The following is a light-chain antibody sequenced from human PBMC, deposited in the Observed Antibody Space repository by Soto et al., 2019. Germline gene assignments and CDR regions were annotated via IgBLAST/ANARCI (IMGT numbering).Light chain of an antibody. CDR1: YSDIGVYDF. CDR2: EVT. CDR3: SSYTSSSTLVV. V-gene: IGLV2-14*01. Sequence: QSALTQPPSASGSPGQSVTISCTGTYSDIGVYDFVSWYQQYPGKVPTLMIYEVTKRPSGVSNRFSGSKSGNTASLTISGLQAEDEADYYCSSYTSSSTLVVFGGGTKLTVL. J-gene: IGLJ2*01.